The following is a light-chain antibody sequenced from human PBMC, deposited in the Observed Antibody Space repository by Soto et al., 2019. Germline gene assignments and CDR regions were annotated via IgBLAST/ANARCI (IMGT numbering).Light chain of an antibody. V-gene: IGLV2-14*01. CDR2: DVS. Sequence: QSALTQPASVPGSPGQSITISCTGTSSDVGGYDYVSWYQQHPGKAPKLMVYDVSNRPSGVSNRFSGSKSGNTASLTISGLQAGDEADYYCSSYTSSSPLGVFGTGTNLTVL. CDR1: SSDVGGYDY. J-gene: IGLJ1*01. CDR3: SSYTSSSPLGV.